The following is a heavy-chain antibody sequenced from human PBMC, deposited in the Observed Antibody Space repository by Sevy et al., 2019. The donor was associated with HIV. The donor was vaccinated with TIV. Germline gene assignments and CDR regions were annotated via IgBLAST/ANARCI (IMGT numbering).Heavy chain of an antibody. CDR1: GFTFTSDY. V-gene: IGHV3-74*01. J-gene: IGHJ6*02. CDR3: AREGMVPPDYYYYGMDV. CDR2: INTDGKII. D-gene: IGHD3-10*01. Sequence: GGSLRLSCAASGFTFTSDYMHWVRQPPGKGLVWVSHINTDGKIIRYADSVKGRFTISRDNAKNSLYLQMNSLRAEDTAVYYCAREGMVPPDYYYYGMDVWGQGTTVTVSS.